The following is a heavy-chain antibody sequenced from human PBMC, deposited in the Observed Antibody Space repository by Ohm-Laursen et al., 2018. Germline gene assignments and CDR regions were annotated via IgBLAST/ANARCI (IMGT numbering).Heavy chain of an antibody. CDR1: GFTFRTYS. Sequence: GSLRLSCAASGFTFRTYSMNWVRQSPGKGLEWLSYIDASGGTIYYADSVKGRLTISRDNAKNSLYLQMNSLRVEDTAVYYCARDLVAGCFDYWGQGTLVTVSS. D-gene: IGHD6-19*01. CDR3: ARDLVAGCFDY. V-gene: IGHV3-48*04. CDR2: IDASGGTI. J-gene: IGHJ4*02.